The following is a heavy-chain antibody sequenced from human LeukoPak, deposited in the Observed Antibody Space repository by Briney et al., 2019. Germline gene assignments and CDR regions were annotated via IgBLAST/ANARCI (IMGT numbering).Heavy chain of an antibody. J-gene: IGHJ4*02. CDR1: GFTFSSYS. CDR2: ISSSVGPI. CDR3: AQGYTDDPPYFHS. Sequence: GGSPRLSCAASGFTFSSYSMIWVRQAPGKGLEWISYISSSVGPIYYADSVKGRFTISRDSSKNTLYLQMHSLRAEDTAIYYCAQGYTDDPPYFHSWGQGTLVTVSS. V-gene: IGHV3-48*01. D-gene: IGHD3-16*02.